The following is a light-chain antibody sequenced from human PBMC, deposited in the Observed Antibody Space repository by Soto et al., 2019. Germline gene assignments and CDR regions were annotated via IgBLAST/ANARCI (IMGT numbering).Light chain of an antibody. V-gene: IGLV2-11*01. CDR2: GVN. CDR1: NSDVDDYRY. J-gene: IGLJ1*01. Sequence: QSVLTQPRSVSGSPGQSLTISCTGTNSDVDDYRYVSWYQQFPGKAPKLVIYGVNQRPSGVPNRFSASNSDSTASLTISGLQAEDEADYYCCSYVTTPEIFGTGTKVTVL. CDR3: CSYVTTPEI.